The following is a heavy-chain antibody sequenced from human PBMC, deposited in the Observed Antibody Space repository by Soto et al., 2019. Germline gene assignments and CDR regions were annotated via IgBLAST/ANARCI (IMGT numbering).Heavy chain of an antibody. CDR3: TRAVAGQDYYYYYGMDV. D-gene: IGHD6-19*01. Sequence: PGGSLRLSCAASGFTFSGSAMHWVRQASGKGLEWVGRIRSKANSYATAYAASVKGRFTISRDDSKNTAYLQMNSLKTEDTAVYYCTRAVAGQDYYYYYGMDVWGQGTTVTVSS. CDR2: IRSKANSYAT. V-gene: IGHV3-73*01. J-gene: IGHJ6*02. CDR1: GFTFSGSA.